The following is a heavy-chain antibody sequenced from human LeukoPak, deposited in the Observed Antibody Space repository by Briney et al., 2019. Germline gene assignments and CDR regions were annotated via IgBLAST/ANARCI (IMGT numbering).Heavy chain of an antibody. V-gene: IGHV3-21*01. CDR2: ISSSSSYI. D-gene: IGHD6-19*01. CDR3: AREIRGIAVAGYFDY. Sequence: PGGSLRLSCAASGFTFSSYSMNWVRQAPGKGLEWVSSISSSSSYIYYADSVKGRFTISRDNAKNSLYLQMNSLRAEDTAVYYCAREIRGIAVAGYFDYWGQGTLVTVSS. CDR1: GFTFSSYS. J-gene: IGHJ4*02.